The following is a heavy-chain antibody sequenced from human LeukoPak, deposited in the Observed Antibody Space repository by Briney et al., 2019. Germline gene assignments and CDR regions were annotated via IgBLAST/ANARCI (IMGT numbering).Heavy chain of an antibody. CDR2: INPSDGST. V-gene: IGHV1-46*01. CDR1: GYTFTNYY. CDR3: ARDLYSSGFLFDF. Sequence: ASVKVSCKASGYTFTNYYIHWVRQAPGQGLEWIGIINPSDGSTSNAQKFQGRITMTRDTSTSAVYMDLTSLRSEDTAVCYCARDLYSSGFLFDFWGQGTLVTVTS. D-gene: IGHD3-22*01. J-gene: IGHJ4*02.